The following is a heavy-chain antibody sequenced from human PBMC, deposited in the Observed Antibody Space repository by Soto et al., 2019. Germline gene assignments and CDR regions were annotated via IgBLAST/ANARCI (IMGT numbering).Heavy chain of an antibody. V-gene: IGHV1-2*04. CDR2: INPNSGGT. J-gene: IGHJ6*02. D-gene: IGHD2-2*01. Sequence: ASVKXSCKGSGYTFAGYYMNWVRQAPGQGLDWMGWINPNSGGTNYAQKFQGWVTMTRDTSISTAYMELSRLRSDDTAVYYCARDFRHPTRYYYGMDVWGQGTTVTVS. CDR3: ARDFRHPTRYYYGMDV. CDR1: GYTFAGYY.